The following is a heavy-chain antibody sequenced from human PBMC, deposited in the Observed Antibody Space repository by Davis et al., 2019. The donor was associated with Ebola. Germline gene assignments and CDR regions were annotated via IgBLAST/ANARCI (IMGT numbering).Heavy chain of an antibody. V-gene: IGHV4-4*02. D-gene: IGHD2-2*01. CDR2: IYHSGST. J-gene: IGHJ6*02. Sequence: SETLSLTCAVSGGSISSSNWWSWVRQPPGKGLEWIVDIYHSGSTYYNPSLKSRVTISVDKSKNQFSLKLSSVTAADTAVYYCARDPTDIVVVPAARHYYYGMDVWGQGTTVTVSS. CDR3: ARDPTDIVVVPAARHYYYGMDV. CDR1: GGSISSSNW.